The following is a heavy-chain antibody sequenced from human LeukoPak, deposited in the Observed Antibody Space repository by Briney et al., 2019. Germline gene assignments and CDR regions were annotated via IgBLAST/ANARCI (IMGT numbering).Heavy chain of an antibody. CDR3: AKGAAATGDF. D-gene: IGHD6-13*01. Sequence: TGGSLRLFCAASGFTFSNYGMSWVRRAPGKGLEWVSGISDSGGNTYYADSVKGRFTISRDNSKNTVYLQMNSLRAEDTAVYYCAKGAAATGDFWGQGTLVTVSS. J-gene: IGHJ4*02. V-gene: IGHV3-23*01. CDR2: ISDSGGNT. CDR1: GFTFSNYG.